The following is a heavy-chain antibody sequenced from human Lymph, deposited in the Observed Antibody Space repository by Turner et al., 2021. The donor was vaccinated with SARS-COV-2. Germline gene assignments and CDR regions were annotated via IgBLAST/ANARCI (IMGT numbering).Heavy chain of an antibody. D-gene: IGHD3-10*01. CDR2: INPNRGGT. Sequence: QVQLVQSGAEVKKPGASVQVSCKASGYTFTGSYIHWVRQAPGQGREWMGGINPNRGGTNYAQRFQGRVTMTRDTSLSTAYMQLSRLRSDDTAVYYCARSRDLQSMVRGVDPFDYWGQGTLVTVSS. J-gene: IGHJ4*02. CDR3: ARSRDLQSMVRGVDPFDY. V-gene: IGHV1-2*02. CDR1: GYTFTGSY.